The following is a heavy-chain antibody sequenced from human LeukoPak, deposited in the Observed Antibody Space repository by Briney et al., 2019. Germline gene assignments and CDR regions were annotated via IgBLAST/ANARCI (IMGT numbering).Heavy chain of an antibody. Sequence: GGSLRLSCAASGFTFHHYSMHWVRQPPGKGLEWVSLISWDGGITYYADSVRGRFTISRDNSKNTLYLQMNSLRAEDTAVYYCARDWVDILTGYSGGGAFDIWGQGTMVTVSS. CDR3: ARDWVDILTGYSGGGAFDI. CDR2: ISWDGGIT. CDR1: GFTFHHYS. V-gene: IGHV3-43*01. D-gene: IGHD3-9*01. J-gene: IGHJ3*02.